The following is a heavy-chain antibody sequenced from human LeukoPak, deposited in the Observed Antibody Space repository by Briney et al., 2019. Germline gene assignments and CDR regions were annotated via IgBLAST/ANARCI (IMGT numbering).Heavy chain of an antibody. J-gene: IGHJ4*02. CDR2: IIPIFGTA. CDR3: AREKATYYFDY. V-gene: IGHV1-69*01. Sequence: VKVSCKASGGTFTSYAISWVRQARGQGLEWMGGIIPIFGTANYAQKFQGRVTITADESTSTAYMELSSLRSEDTAVYYCAREKATYYFDYWGQGTLVTASS. CDR1: GGTFTSYA. D-gene: IGHD5-24*01.